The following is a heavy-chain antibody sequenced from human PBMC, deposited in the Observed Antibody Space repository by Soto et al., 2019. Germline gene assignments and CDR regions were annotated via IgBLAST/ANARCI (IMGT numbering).Heavy chain of an antibody. J-gene: IGHJ5*02. V-gene: IGHV3-15*07. D-gene: IGHD1-26*01. Sequence: EVHLVQSGGGLVMPGGSLRLSCEASGLTLSTAWTNWVRQAPGKGLEWVGHIKSKTDGATTDFAAPVKGRFTISRDDSKTTLYLQMNGLQTEDTAVYYCTTGKFAAELWFDPWGQGTLVTVSS. CDR1: GLTLSTAW. CDR3: TTGKFAAELWFDP. CDR2: IKSKTDGATT.